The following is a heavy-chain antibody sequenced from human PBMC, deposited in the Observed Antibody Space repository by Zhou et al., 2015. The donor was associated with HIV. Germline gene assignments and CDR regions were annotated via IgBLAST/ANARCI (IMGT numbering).Heavy chain of an antibody. V-gene: IGHV1-2*02. J-gene: IGHJ4*02. CDR1: GYTFTDYY. CDR3: ARDRHPLWSGYFSNLIDY. D-gene: IGHD3-3*01. Sequence: QVQLVQSGAEVKKPGASVKVSCKASGYTFTDYYLHWVRQAPGQGLEWMGWINPNSGGTNYAQKFQGRVTMTRDTSISTTHMELSRLRSDDTAVYYCARDRHPLWSGYFSNLIDYWGQGTLVTVSS. CDR2: INPNSGGT.